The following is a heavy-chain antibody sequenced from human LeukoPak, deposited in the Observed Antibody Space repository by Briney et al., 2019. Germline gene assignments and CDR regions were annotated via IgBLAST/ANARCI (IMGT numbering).Heavy chain of an antibody. CDR1: GGSFSGYY. CDR2: INHSGST. CDR3: ARDHGRRSSSWLYYYYYYMDV. D-gene: IGHD6-13*01. Sequence: SETLSLTCAVYGGSFSGYYWSWIRQPPGKGLEWIGEINHSGSTNYNPSLKSRVTISVDTSKNQFSLKLSSVTAADTAVYYCARDHGRRSSSWLYYYYYYMDVWGKGTTVTVSS. J-gene: IGHJ6*03. V-gene: IGHV4-34*01.